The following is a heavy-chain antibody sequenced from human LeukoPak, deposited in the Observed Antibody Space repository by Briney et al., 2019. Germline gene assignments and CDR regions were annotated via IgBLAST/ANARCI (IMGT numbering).Heavy chain of an antibody. V-gene: IGHV3-33*01. CDR2: IFSDGYTK. D-gene: IGHD3-10*01. CDR1: GFIFSTDG. Sequence: PGGSLRLSCAASGFIFSTDGLHWVRQAPGKGLEWVAVIFSDGYTKYYAASVKDRFTISRDNSKNTLYLHMNSLIPGDTGVYYCARASGPFDFWGQGTLLTVSS. J-gene: IGHJ4*02. CDR3: ARASGPFDF.